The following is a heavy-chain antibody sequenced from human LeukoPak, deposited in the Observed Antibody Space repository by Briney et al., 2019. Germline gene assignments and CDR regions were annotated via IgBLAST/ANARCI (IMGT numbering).Heavy chain of an antibody. D-gene: IGHD1-26*01. CDR1: EDSVSSNSAA. J-gene: IGHJ4*02. Sequence: SQTLSLTCVISEDSVSSNSAAWNWIRQSASRGLEWLGKTYYRSKWFNDYAVSVKSRITINPDTSKNHFSLQLNSVTPEDTAVYYCAREASAFDYWGQGTLVTVSS. CDR2: TYYRSKWFN. CDR3: AREASAFDY. V-gene: IGHV6-1*01.